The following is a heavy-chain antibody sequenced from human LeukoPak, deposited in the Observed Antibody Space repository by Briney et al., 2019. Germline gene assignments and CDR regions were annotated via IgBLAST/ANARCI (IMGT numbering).Heavy chain of an antibody. CDR1: GFTFSSYG. J-gene: IGHJ4*02. CDR3: AKVPIPYSSGLFDY. Sequence: GRSLRLSCAASGFTFSSYGMHWVRQAPGKGLEWVAVIWYDGDNKYYADSVKGRFTISRDNSKNTLFLQMNSLRAEDTAVYFCAKVPIPYSSGLFDYWGQGTLVTVSS. V-gene: IGHV3-33*06. CDR2: IWYDGDNK. D-gene: IGHD6-19*01.